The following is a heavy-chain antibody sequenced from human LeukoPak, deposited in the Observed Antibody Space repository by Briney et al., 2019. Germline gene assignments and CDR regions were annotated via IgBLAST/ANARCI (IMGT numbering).Heavy chain of an antibody. CDR2: IYYSGST. Sequence: PSETLSLTCTVSGGSISSYYWSWIRQPPGKGLEWIGYIYYSGSTNYNPSLNSRVTISVDTSKNQFSLKLSSVPAADTAVYYCARGDDWTNYFDYWGQGTLVTVSS. J-gene: IGHJ4*02. CDR1: GGSISSYY. D-gene: IGHD3-9*01. CDR3: ARGDDWTNYFDY. V-gene: IGHV4-59*01.